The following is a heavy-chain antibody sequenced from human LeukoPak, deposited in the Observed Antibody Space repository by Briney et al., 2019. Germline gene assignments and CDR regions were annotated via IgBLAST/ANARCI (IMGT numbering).Heavy chain of an antibody. CDR1: GGSISSGSYY. D-gene: IGHD6-19*01. Sequence: PSQTLPLPCTVSGGSISSGSYYWSWIRQPAGKGLEWIGRIYTSGSTNYNPSLKSRVTISVDTSKNQFSLKLSSVTAADTAVYYCASRGYSSGWYDYSGQRTLVTVSS. V-gene: IGHV4-61*02. CDR2: IYTSGST. J-gene: IGHJ4*02. CDR3: ASRGYSSGWYDY.